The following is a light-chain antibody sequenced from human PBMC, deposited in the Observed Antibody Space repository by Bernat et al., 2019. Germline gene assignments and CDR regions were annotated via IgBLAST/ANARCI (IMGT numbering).Light chain of an antibody. J-gene: IGKJ1*01. CDR1: RTLLHSNGKTF. CDR3: MQSMGLPPT. Sequence: DIELTQTPLSLPVTPGQPASISCKSSRTLLHSNGKTFLSWYLQRPGQPPRLLIYEVSTRFSGVPDRFSGSGSGTHFTLKISRVEADDVGIYYCMQSMGLPPTFGQWTKVEVK. V-gene: IGKV2D-29*01. CDR2: EVS.